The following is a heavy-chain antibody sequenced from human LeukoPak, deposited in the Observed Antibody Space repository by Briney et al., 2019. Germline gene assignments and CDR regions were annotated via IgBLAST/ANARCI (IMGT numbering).Heavy chain of an antibody. V-gene: IGHV4-34*01. J-gene: IGHJ2*01. CDR3: ARDSGGLSSYWYFDL. CDR2: INHSGST. Sequence: PSGTLSLTCAVYGGSFSGYYWSWIRQPPGKGLEWIGEINHSGSTYYNPSLKSRVTISVDTSKNQFSLKLSSVTAADTAVYYCARDSGGLSSYWYFDLWGRGTLVTVSS. CDR1: GGSFSGYY. D-gene: IGHD3-10*01.